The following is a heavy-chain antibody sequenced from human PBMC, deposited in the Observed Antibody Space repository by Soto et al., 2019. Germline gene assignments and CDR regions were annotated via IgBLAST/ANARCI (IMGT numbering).Heavy chain of an antibody. CDR3: AKDGFSGSGKYYFDY. V-gene: IGHV3-23*01. CDR1: GFTFSNYA. Sequence: EVHLLESGGGLVQPGGSLRLSCAASGFTFSNYAMNWVRLAPGKGLEWVSVISDSGDSTYYADSVKGRFTISRDKSKNTLYLHTNSLTAEDTAVYYCAKDGFSGSGKYYFDYWGQGTLVTVSS. D-gene: IGHD3-10*01. CDR2: ISDSGDST. J-gene: IGHJ4*02.